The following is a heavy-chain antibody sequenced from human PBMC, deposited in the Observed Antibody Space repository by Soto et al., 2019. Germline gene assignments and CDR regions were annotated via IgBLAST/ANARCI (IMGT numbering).Heavy chain of an antibody. Sequence: LRLSCAASGFTFDDYTMHWVRQAPGKGLEWVSLISWDGGSTYYADSVKGRFTISRDNSKNSLYLQMNSLRTEDTALYYCAKGPYSSPFYYYYGMDVWGQGTTVTVSS. CDR2: ISWDGGST. CDR1: GFTFDDYT. CDR3: AKGPYSSPFYYYYGMDV. J-gene: IGHJ6*02. V-gene: IGHV3-43*01. D-gene: IGHD5-18*01.